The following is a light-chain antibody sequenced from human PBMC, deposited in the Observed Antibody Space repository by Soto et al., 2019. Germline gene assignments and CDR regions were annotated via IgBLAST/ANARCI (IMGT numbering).Light chain of an antibody. CDR2: DAS. CDR3: RQRSNSPSLT. J-gene: IGKJ4*01. CDR1: QSVGSY. Sequence: IVLIPSPASLSLYPGERATLSCRASQSVGSYLAWYQHKPGQAPRLLISDASHRATGIPARFSGSGSETDFTLTTSSREPEESAAYYCRQRSNSPSLTFGRGTKVDIK. V-gene: IGKV3-11*01.